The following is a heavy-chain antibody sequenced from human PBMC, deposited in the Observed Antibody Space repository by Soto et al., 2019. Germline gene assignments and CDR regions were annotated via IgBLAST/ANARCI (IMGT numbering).Heavy chain of an antibody. Sequence: VQLLESGGGLVQPGGSLRLSCAASGFTFSSYAMSWVRQAPGKGLEWVSAISGSGGSTYYADSVKGRFTISRDNSKNTLYLQMNSLRAEDTAVYYCAKASTVTTFSVDYYYYGMDVWGQGTTVTVSS. CDR1: GFTFSSYA. CDR3: AKASTVTTFSVDYYYYGMDV. CDR2: ISGSGGST. V-gene: IGHV3-23*01. J-gene: IGHJ6*02. D-gene: IGHD4-4*01.